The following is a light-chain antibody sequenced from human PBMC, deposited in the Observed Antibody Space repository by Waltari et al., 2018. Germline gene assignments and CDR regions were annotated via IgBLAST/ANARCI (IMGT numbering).Light chain of an antibody. Sequence: EIVLTQSPGTLPLSPGERATLSCRASQNIGRYLIWDQKKPGQAPRLLIYGAPNRAAAIRDRFRGSGYVKDYSLTISKLRPQGFAVYYCQNHERVPAVFDQGTKVE. CDR2: GAP. V-gene: IGKV3-20*01. J-gene: IGKJ1*01. CDR1: QNIGRY. CDR3: QNHERVPAV.